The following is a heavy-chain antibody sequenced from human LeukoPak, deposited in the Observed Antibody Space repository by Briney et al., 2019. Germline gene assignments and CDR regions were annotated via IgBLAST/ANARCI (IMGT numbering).Heavy chain of an antibody. Sequence: GGSLRLSCAASGFTFSNSWMSWVRQAPGKGLEWVANIKEDGSDKFYVESVKGRFSISRNNAKNSLFLQMRSLRVEDTAVYYCATGGGWRDYWGQGTLVTVSS. CDR3: ATGGGWRDY. D-gene: IGHD6-19*01. CDR1: GFTFSNSW. CDR2: IKEDGSDK. J-gene: IGHJ4*02. V-gene: IGHV3-7*01.